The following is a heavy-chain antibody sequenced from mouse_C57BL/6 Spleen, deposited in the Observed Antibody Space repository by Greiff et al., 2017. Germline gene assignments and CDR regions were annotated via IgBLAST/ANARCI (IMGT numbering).Heavy chain of an antibody. CDR2: IDPSDSYT. V-gene: IGHV1-50*01. CDR1: GYTFTSYW. J-gene: IGHJ2*01. D-gene: IGHD1-1*01. Sequence: VQLQQPGAELVKPGASVKLSCKASGYTFTSYWMQWVKQRPGQGLEWIGEIDPSDSYTNYNQKFKGKATLTVDTSSSTAYMQLSSLTSEDSAVYYCARGKDYGSFDYWGQGTTLTVSS. CDR3: ARGKDYGSFDY.